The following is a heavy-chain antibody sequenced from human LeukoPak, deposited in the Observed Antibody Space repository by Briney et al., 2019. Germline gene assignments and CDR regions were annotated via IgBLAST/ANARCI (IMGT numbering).Heavy chain of an antibody. CDR1: GFTFSNYW. D-gene: IGHD3-10*01. CDR2: ISGDGSRT. J-gene: IGHJ4*02. CDR3: ANTDYYGSGTMVY. Sequence: PGGSLRLSCAASGFTFSNYWMHWVRQAPGMGLVWVSRISGDGSRTDYADSVKGRFTISRDNSKNTLYLQMNSLRAEDTAVYYCANTDYYGSGTMVYWGQGTLVTVSS. V-gene: IGHV3-74*01.